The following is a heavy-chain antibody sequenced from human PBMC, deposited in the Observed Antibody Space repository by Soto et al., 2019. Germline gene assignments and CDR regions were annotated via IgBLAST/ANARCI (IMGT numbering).Heavy chain of an antibody. CDR1: GGSISSSNW. Sequence: PSESLSLTCAVSGGSISSSNWGSWVRQPPGKGLEWIGEIYHSGGTNYNPSLKSRVTISVDKSKNQFSLKLSSVTAADTAVYYCARFYDSSGGDAFDIWGQGTMVTVSS. CDR3: ARFYDSSGGDAFDI. J-gene: IGHJ3*02. V-gene: IGHV4-4*02. CDR2: IYHSGGT. D-gene: IGHD3-22*01.